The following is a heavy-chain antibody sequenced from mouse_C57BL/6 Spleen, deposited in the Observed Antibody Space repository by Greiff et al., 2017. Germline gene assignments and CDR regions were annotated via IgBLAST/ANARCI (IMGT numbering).Heavy chain of an antibody. CDR2: ISSGSSTL. CDR3: ARLRLGGYFDY. V-gene: IGHV5-17*01. Sequence: EVKLVESGGGLVKPGGSLTLSCAASGFTFSDYGMHWVRQAPEKGLEWVAYISSGSSTLYYADTVKGRFTISRDNAKNTLFLQMTSLRSEDTAMYYCARLRLGGYFDYWGQGTTLTVSS. CDR1: GFTFSDYG. D-gene: IGHD2-4*01. J-gene: IGHJ2*01.